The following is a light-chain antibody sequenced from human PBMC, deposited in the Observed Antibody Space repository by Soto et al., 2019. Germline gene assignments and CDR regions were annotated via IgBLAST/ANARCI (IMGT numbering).Light chain of an antibody. CDR3: QQYNNWPWT. V-gene: IGKV1-8*01. CDR2: AAS. Sequence: AIRMTQSPSSLSASTGDRVTITCRASQGISSYLAWYQQKPGKAPKLLIYAASTLQGGVPSRFSGSGSGTDFTLTISSLQSEDFAIYYCQQYNNWPWTFGQGTKVDIK. J-gene: IGKJ1*01. CDR1: QGISSY.